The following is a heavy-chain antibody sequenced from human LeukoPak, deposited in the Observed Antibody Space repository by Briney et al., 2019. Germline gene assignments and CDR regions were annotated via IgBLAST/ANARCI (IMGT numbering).Heavy chain of an antibody. D-gene: IGHD2-2*01. V-gene: IGHV3-9*01. CDR2: LNWNSGGI. Sequence: RSGGSLRLSCAASGFTFDDYAMHWVRQAPGKGLEWVSGLNWNSGGIVYADSVKGRFTISRDNAKGSLYLQMNNLRTEDTALYYCARPKGVVVPAATGSAFDIWGQGTMVTVSS. J-gene: IGHJ3*02. CDR3: ARPKGVVVPAATGSAFDI. CDR1: GFTFDDYA.